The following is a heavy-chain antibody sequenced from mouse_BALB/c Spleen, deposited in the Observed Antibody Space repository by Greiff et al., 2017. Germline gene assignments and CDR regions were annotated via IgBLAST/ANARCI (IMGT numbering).Heavy chain of an antibody. CDR3: ASAVGSSSDAMDY. V-gene: IGHV1S137*01. CDR2: ISTYYGDA. D-gene: IGHD1-1*01. CDR1: GYTFTDYA. Sequence: VQLQQSGAELVRPGVSVKISCKGSGYTFTDYAMHWVKQSHAKSLEWIGVISTYYGDASYNQKFKGKATMTVDKSSSTAYMELARLTSEDSAIYYCASAVGSSSDAMDYWGQGTSVTVSS. J-gene: IGHJ4*01.